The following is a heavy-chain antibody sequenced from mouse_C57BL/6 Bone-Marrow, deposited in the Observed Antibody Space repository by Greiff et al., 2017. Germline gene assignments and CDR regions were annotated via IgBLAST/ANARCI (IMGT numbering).Heavy chain of an antibody. CDR2: IWRGGST. D-gene: IGHD4-1*02. V-gene: IGHV2-5*01. Sequence: VMLVESGPGLVQPSQSLSITCTVSGFSLTSYGVHWVRQSPGKGLEWLGVIWRGGSTDYNAAFMSRLSITKDNSKSPVFFKMNSLQADDTAIYYCATNWFYYAMDYWGQGTSVTVSS. CDR1: GFSLTSYG. CDR3: ATNWFYYAMDY. J-gene: IGHJ4*01.